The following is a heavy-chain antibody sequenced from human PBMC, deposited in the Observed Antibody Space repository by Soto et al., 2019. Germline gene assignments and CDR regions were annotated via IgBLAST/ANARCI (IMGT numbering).Heavy chain of an antibody. CDR3: AKDRDIVVVPADDAFDI. CDR2: ISGSGGST. V-gene: IGHV3-23*01. D-gene: IGHD2-2*01. J-gene: IGHJ3*02. CDR1: GFTFSSYA. Sequence: GGSLRLSCAASGFTFSSYAMSWVRQAPGKGLEWVSAISGSGGSTYYADSVKGRFTISRDNSKNTLYLQMNSLRAEDTAVYYCAKDRDIVVVPADDAFDIWGQGTMVTVSS.